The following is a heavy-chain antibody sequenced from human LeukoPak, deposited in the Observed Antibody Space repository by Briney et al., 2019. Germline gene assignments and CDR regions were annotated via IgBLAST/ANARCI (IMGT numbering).Heavy chain of an antibody. D-gene: IGHD3-22*01. J-gene: IGHJ6*03. CDR3: ARRPLYYDSRGYYYYMDV. Sequence: ASVKVSCKASGYTFTDYYIHWVRQAPAQGLEWMGWIHPSTGGTKYAQKFQGRVTMTRDTSISTAYMELSGLRSDDTAMFYCARRPLYYDSRGYYYYMDVWGKGTTVTVSS. CDR1: GYTFTDYY. V-gene: IGHV1-2*02. CDR2: IHPSTGGT.